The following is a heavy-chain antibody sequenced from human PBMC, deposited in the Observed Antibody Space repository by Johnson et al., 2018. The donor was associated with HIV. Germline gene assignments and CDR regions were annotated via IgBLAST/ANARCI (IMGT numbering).Heavy chain of an antibody. CDR3: ARVRTGRENAFDI. CDR1: GFTFSNAW. Sequence: VQLVESGGGLVKPGGSLRLSCAASGFTFSNAWMSWVRQAPGKGLEWVGRITSETDGGTTDYAAHVQVRFTISRDDSKNTLYLQMNSLRAEDTAVYYCARVRTGRENAFDIWGQGTMVTVSS. D-gene: IGHD2-8*02. CDR2: ITSETDGGTT. V-gene: IGHV3-15*01. J-gene: IGHJ3*02.